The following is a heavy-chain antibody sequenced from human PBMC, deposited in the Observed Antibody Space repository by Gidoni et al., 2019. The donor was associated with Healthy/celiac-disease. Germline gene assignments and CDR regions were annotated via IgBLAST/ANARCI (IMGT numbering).Heavy chain of an antibody. CDR1: GGTFSSYA. D-gene: IGHD3-22*01. J-gene: IGHJ2*01. Sequence: QVQLVQSGAEVKKPGSSVKVSCKASGGTFSSYAISWVRQAPGQGLEWMGRIIPILGIANYAQKFQGRVTITADKSTSTAYMELSSLRSEDTAVYYCARDLGEYYYDSSGYYYPKNNWYFDLWGRGTLVTVSS. V-gene: IGHV1-69*04. CDR2: IIPILGIA. CDR3: ARDLGEYYYDSSGYYYPKNNWYFDL.